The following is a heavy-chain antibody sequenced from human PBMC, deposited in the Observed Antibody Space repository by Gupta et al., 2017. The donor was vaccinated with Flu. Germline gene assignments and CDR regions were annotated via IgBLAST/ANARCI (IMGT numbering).Heavy chain of an antibody. V-gene: IGHV3-33*01. D-gene: IGHD1-26*01. CDR2: IWYDGSNK. J-gene: IGHJ4*02. CDR3: ARFNTGSYSGSYFDY. CDR1: GFTFSRYG. Sequence: QVQLVESGGGVVQPGRSLRLSCAASGFTFSRYGLHWVRQAPGKGLEWVAVIWYDGSNKYYADSVKGRFTISRDNSKNTLYLQMNSLRAEDTAVYYCARFNTGSYSGSYFDYWGQGTLVTVSS.